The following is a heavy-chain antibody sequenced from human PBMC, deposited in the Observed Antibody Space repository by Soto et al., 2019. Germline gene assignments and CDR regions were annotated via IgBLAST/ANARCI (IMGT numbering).Heavy chain of an antibody. CDR2: INPNSGGT. V-gene: IGHV1-2*02. J-gene: IGHJ4*02. Sequence: GASVKVSCKASRYTFSDYYIHWVRQAPGQGLEWMGWINPNSGGTKYAPKFQGGVTMTRDTSITTAYMELSRLRSGDTAVYYCAREPATAKPEGVDFWGQGTLVTVSS. CDR3: AREPATAKPEGVDF. D-gene: IGHD1-1*01. CDR1: RYTFSDYY.